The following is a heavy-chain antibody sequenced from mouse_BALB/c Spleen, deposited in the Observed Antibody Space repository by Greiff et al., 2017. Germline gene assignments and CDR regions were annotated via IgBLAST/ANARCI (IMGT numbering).Heavy chain of an antibody. V-gene: IGHV2-9*02. D-gene: IGHD1-2*01. Sequence: VMLVESGPGLVAPSQSLSITCTVSGFSLTSYGVHWVRQPPGKGLEWLGVIWAGGSTNYNSALMSRLSISKDNSKSQVFLKMNSLQTDDTAMYYCASPLRLYYYAMDYWGQGTSVTVSS. CDR3: ASPLRLYYYAMDY. CDR1: GFSLTSYG. J-gene: IGHJ4*01. CDR2: IWAGGST.